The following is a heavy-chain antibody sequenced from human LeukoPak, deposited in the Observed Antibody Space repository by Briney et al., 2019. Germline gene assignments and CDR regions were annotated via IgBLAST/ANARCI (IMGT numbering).Heavy chain of an antibody. J-gene: IGHJ4*02. CDR1: GGSISSGGYS. CDR3: ASLSDPYYYDSSGYPDY. V-gene: IGHV4-31*03. Sequence: SQTLSLTCTVSGGSISSGGYSWSWIRQHPGKGLEWIGYIYYSGSTYYNPSLKSRVTISVDTSKNQFSLKLSSVTAADTAVYYCASLSDPYYYDSSGYPDYWGQGTLVTVSS. CDR2: IYYSGST. D-gene: IGHD3-22*01.